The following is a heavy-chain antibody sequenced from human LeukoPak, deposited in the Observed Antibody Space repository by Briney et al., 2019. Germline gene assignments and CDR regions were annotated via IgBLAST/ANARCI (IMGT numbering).Heavy chain of an antibody. CDR2: ISYDGSNK. CDR3: AREIAVAAHDY. Sequence: HPGGSLRLSCAASGFIFSSYAMHWVRQAPGKGLEWVAVISYDGSNKYHTDSVKGRFTISRDNSKNTLYLQMNSLRAEDTAVYYCAREIAVAAHDYWGQGTLVTVSS. V-gene: IGHV3-30*04. CDR1: GFIFSSYA. J-gene: IGHJ4*02. D-gene: IGHD6-19*01.